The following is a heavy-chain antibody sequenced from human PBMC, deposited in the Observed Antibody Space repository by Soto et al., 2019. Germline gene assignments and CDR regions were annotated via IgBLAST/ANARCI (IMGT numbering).Heavy chain of an antibody. CDR2: IVVGSGNT. CDR1: GFTFTSSA. D-gene: IGHD5-18*01. J-gene: IGHJ3*02. V-gene: IGHV1-58*01. CDR3: AAIDSTAIPNDAFDI. Sequence: SVKVSCKASGFTFTSSAVQWVRQARGQRLEWIGWIVVGSGNTNYAQKFQERVTITRDMSTSTAYMELSSLRSEDTAVYYCAAIDSTAIPNDAFDIWDQGTMVTVSS.